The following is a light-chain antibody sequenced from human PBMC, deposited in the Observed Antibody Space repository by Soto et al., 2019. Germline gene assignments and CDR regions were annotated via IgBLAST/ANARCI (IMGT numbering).Light chain of an antibody. V-gene: IGKV3-15*01. J-gene: IGKJ1*01. CDR2: GAS. Sequence: EIVMTQSPATLSVSPGERATLSSRPSQSVTSNLAWYQHTPGQAPRLLIYGASTRATGIPARFSGSGSGTEFTLTISSLQSEDFAVYYCQQYNNWPPWTFGQGTKVEVK. CDR1: QSVTSN. CDR3: QQYNNWPPWT.